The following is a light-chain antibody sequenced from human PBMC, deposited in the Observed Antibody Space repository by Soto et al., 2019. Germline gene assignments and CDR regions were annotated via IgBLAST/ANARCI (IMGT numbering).Light chain of an antibody. CDR1: QSISNW. CDR2: KTS. Sequence: DIQMTQSPSTLSASVGDRVTITCRARQSISNWLAWYQQKPGKAPKVLIYKTSILESGVPPRFSGRGSGTEFTLTISSLQPDDFATYYCQPYNSYSWTFGQGNKVEIK. J-gene: IGKJ1*01. V-gene: IGKV1-5*03. CDR3: QPYNSYSWT.